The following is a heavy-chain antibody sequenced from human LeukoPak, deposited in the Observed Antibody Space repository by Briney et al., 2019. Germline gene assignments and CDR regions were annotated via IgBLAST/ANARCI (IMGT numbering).Heavy chain of an antibody. V-gene: IGHV3-11*05. D-gene: IGHD1-26*01. Sequence: GGSLRLSCAASGFTFSGYYMSWIRQAPGKGLEWVSYISSSSSYTNYADSVKGRFTISRDNAKNSLYLQMNSLRAEDTAVYYCARAVIVGATRGHFDYWGQGTLVTVSS. CDR2: ISSSSSYT. CDR1: GFTFSGYY. CDR3: ARAVIVGATRGHFDY. J-gene: IGHJ4*02.